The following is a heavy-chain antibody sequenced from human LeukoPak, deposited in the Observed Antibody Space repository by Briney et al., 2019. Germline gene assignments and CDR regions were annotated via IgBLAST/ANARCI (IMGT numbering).Heavy chain of an antibody. CDR1: GFTFSGSA. CDR3: TGNYYGSGSYADFDY. D-gene: IGHD3-10*01. J-gene: IGHJ4*02. Sequence: GGSLRLSCAASGFTFSGSALHWVRQASGKALEWVGRIRSTANGYATAYAASVKGRFTISRDDSKNTAYLQMDSLKTEDTAVYYCTGNYYGSGSYADFDYWGQGTLVTVSS. V-gene: IGHV3-73*01. CDR2: IRSTANGYAT.